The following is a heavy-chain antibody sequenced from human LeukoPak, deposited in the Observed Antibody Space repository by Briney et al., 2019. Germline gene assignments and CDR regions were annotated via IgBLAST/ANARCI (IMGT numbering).Heavy chain of an antibody. Sequence: PRGSLRLSCEVSGIGFSPYAMSWVRQAPGKGPEWVSVIRESGGSTAYADSVTGRFTISRDNSKKTLYLQMNSLRAEDTAIYYCALHRGYHNGDVVGYFDLWGRGSLVIVSS. CDR3: ALHRGYHNGDVVGYFDL. J-gene: IGHJ2*01. V-gene: IGHV3-23*01. D-gene: IGHD6-13*01. CDR2: IRESGGST. CDR1: GIGFSPYA.